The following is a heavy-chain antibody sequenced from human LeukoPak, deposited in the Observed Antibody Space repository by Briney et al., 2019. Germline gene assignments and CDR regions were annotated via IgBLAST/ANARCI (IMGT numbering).Heavy chain of an antibody. Sequence: SETLSLTCAVYGGSFSNYYWSWIRQPPGKGLEWIGSIYYSGSTYYNPSLKSRVTISVDTSKNQFSLKLSSVTAADTAVYYCARHSPGYSYGLFDYWGQGTLVTVSS. CDR3: ARHSPGYSYGLFDY. J-gene: IGHJ4*02. CDR1: GGSFSNYY. CDR2: IYYSGST. V-gene: IGHV4-39*01. D-gene: IGHD5-18*01.